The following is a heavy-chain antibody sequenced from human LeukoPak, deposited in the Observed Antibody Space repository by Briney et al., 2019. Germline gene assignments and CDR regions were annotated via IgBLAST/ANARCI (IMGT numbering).Heavy chain of an antibody. J-gene: IGHJ4*02. Sequence: GGSLRLSCAASGFTFSSYAMSWVRQAPGKGLEWVSAISGSGGSTYYADSVKGRFTISRDNSKNTLYLQMNSLRAEDTAVYYCAKMTKGYCSGGSCYSDYWGQGTLVTVSS. CDR1: GFTFSSYA. D-gene: IGHD2-15*01. CDR2: ISGSGGST. CDR3: AKMTKGYCSGGSCYSDY. V-gene: IGHV3-23*01.